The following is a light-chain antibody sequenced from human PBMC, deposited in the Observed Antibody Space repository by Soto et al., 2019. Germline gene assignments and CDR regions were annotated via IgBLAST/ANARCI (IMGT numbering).Light chain of an antibody. CDR1: QGISSY. V-gene: IGKV1-9*01. CDR3: QQLNSYTQT. J-gene: IGKJ1*01. Sequence: DIRMTQSPSTLSAFVGDRVTITRRASQGISSYLAWYQQKPGKAPKILIYAASTLQSGVPSRFSGSGSGTDFNLTISSLQPEEFATYYCQQLNSYTQTFGQGTKVDIK. CDR2: AAS.